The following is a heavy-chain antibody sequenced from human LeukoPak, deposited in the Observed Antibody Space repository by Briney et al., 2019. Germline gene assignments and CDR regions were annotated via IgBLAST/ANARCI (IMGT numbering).Heavy chain of an antibody. CDR1: GFTFSDYY. D-gene: IGHD3-22*01. J-gene: IGHJ4*02. CDR3: ARDPGVVVITDHFGY. CDR2: ISSSGTTI. Sequence: PGGSLRLSCAASGFTFSDYYMSWIRQAPGKGLEWVSYISSSGTTIYYADSVKGRFTISRDNAKNSLYLQMNSLRAEDTAVYYCARDPGVVVITDHFGYWGQGTLVIVSS. V-gene: IGHV3-11*04.